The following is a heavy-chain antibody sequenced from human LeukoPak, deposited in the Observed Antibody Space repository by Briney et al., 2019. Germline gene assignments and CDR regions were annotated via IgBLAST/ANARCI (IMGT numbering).Heavy chain of an antibody. CDR1: GFTFSSYS. CDR3: ARDTTETLRYFDWLPHDY. V-gene: IGHV3-21*01. Sequence: PGGSLRLSCAASGFTFSSYSMNWVRQAPGKGLEWVSSISSSSSYIYYADSVKGRFTISRDNAKNSLYLQMNSLRAEDTAVYYCARDTTETLRYFDWLPHDYWGQGTLVTVSS. CDR2: ISSSSSYI. D-gene: IGHD3-9*01. J-gene: IGHJ4*02.